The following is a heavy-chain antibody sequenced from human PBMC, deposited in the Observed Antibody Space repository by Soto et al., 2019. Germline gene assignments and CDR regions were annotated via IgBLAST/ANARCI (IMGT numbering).Heavy chain of an antibody. V-gene: IGHV3-33*01. CDR1: GFTFSSYG. J-gene: IGHJ6*03. CDR3: ARGVTMVRGVITDYYYYYYMDV. D-gene: IGHD3-10*01. CDR2: IWYDGSNK. Sequence: GGSLRLSCAASGFTFSSYGMHWVRQAPGKGLEWVAVIWYDGSNKYYADSVKGRFTISRDNSKNTLYLQMNSLRAEDTAVYYCARGVTMVRGVITDYYYYYYMDVWGKGTTVTVSS.